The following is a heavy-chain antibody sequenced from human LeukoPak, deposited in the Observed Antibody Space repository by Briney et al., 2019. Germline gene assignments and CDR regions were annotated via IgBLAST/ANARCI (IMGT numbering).Heavy chain of an antibody. D-gene: IGHD2-2*01. J-gene: IGHJ4*02. Sequence: GGSMRLSCAASGFTFSGYWMHWVRQAPGKGLVWVARISTDGSYTSYADCVKGRFTISRDNAKNTVYLQMSSLRAEDTAIYYCARICSTTDCLISAWGQGTLVTVSS. CDR3: ARICSTTDCLISA. V-gene: IGHV3-74*01. CDR2: ISTDGSYT. CDR1: GFTFSGYW.